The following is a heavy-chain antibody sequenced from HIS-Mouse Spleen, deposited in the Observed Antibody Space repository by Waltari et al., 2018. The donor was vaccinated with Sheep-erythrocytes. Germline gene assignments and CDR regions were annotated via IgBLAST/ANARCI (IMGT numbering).Heavy chain of an antibody. V-gene: IGHV4-39*01. D-gene: IGHD5-18*01. CDR1: GGSISSSSYY. CDR3: ARHKDTAMVHFDY. Sequence: QLQLQESGPGLVKPSETLSLTCTVSGGSISSSSYYWGWIRQPPGKGLEWIGSIYYRGSTYYNPSLKSRVTISVDTSKNQFSLKLSSVTAADTAVYYCARHKDTAMVHFDYWGQGTLVTVSS. CDR2: IYYRGST. J-gene: IGHJ4*02.